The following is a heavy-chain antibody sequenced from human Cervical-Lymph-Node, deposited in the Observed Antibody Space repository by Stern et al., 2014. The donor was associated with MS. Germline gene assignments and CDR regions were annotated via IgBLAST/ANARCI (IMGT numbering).Heavy chain of an antibody. CDR1: GLTFNNYA. Sequence: EVQLVESGGGLVQPGRSLRLSCAASGLTFNNYAMHWVRQVPGKGLEWVSGINWNGDIVTYADSVKARFTVSRDNAKNSLYLQMNSLRPEDTAFYFRVRGVAATRGYFDTWGQGTLVTVSS. D-gene: IGHD5-12*01. J-gene: IGHJ5*02. V-gene: IGHV3-9*01. CDR2: INWNGDIV. CDR3: VRGVAATRGYFDT.